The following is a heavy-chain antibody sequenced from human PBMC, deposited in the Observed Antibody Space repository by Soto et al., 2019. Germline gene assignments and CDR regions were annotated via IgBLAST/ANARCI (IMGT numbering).Heavy chain of an antibody. D-gene: IGHD2-21*02. Sequence: SEIKSLTYTVAGGTISDLYWSWVRQTAGKGLEWIGRIYSSGTTKYNPSLRNRVTMSVDTSTDQYSLNLASMTAADTAGYFCARGPFCGDDCYCDGWGQGTLVTGSA. CDR2: IYSSGTT. V-gene: IGHV4-4*07. J-gene: IGHJ4*02. CDR1: GGTISDLY. CDR3: ARGPFCGDDCYCDG.